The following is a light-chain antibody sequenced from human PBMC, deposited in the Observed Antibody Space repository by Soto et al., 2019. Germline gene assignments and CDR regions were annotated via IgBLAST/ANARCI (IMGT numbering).Light chain of an antibody. J-gene: IGKJ1*01. V-gene: IGKV1-17*01. CDR2: AAS. CDR1: QDITSD. Sequence: DIQMTQSPSSLSASVGDRVTITCRASQDITSDLGWFQQKPGKAPKRLIYAASSLQSGVPSRFRGSASGTEFTLAISSLQPEDFATYYCLQHNSYPWTFGQGTKVEIK. CDR3: LQHNSYPWT.